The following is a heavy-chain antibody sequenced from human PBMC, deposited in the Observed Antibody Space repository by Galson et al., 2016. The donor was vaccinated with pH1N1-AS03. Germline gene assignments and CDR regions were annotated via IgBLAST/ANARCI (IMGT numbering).Heavy chain of an antibody. D-gene: IGHD3-10*01. CDR3: TRCEPTYYYGSGRYYDGNYYYYMDV. V-gene: IGHV3-49*04. CDR2: IRSRASTGAT. Sequence: SPRLSCAGSGFNFGDYPMSWVRQAPGKGLEWVGFIRSRASTGATEYAGSVKGRFTISRDDSKSIAYLQMNSLKTEDTAVYYCTRCEPTYYYGSGRYYDGNYYYYMDVWGKGTTVTVSS. CDR1: GFNFGDYP. J-gene: IGHJ6*03.